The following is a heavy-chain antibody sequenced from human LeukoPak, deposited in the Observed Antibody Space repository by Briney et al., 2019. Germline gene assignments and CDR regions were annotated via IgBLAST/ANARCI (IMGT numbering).Heavy chain of an antibody. J-gene: IGHJ4*02. V-gene: IGHV3-11*04. Sequence: LSLTCAVYGGSFSDYFWSWVRQAPGKGLEWVSYISSSGSTIYYADSVKGRFTISRDNAKNSLHLQMNSLRAEDTAVYYCARDYGGSSPFDYWGQGTLVTVSS. CDR1: GGSFSDYF. CDR3: ARDYGGSSPFDY. D-gene: IGHD4-23*01. CDR2: ISSSGSTI.